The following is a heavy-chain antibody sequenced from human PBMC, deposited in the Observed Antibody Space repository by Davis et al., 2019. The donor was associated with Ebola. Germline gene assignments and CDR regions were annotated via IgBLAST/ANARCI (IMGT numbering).Heavy chain of an antibody. CDR1: GFSFSDYY. D-gene: IGHD6-19*01. V-gene: IGHV3-11*06. CDR2: ISTTSSYT. CDR3: ARSNSGCSNNFDY. Sequence: PGGSLRLSCGASGFSFSDYYMSGNRQTAGKGLEWVSYISTTSSYTNYADSVKGRFTISRDNAKNSLYLQMNSLRAEDTAVYYCARSNSGCSNNFDYWGQGTLVTVSS. J-gene: IGHJ4*02.